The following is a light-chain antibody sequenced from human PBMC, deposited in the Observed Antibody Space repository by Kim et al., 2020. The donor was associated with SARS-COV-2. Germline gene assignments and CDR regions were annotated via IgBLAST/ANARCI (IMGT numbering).Light chain of an antibody. CDR3: QQTYDSYT. V-gene: IGKV1-39*01. J-gene: IGKJ2*01. Sequence: LSASVGDRVTSTCLASHHIKTFLNWYQHRPGKAPKLLIYAASTLESGVPSRFSGGGSGTDFTLTISSLQPEDLATYYCQQTYDSYTFGQGTKLEIK. CDR1: HHIKTF. CDR2: AAS.